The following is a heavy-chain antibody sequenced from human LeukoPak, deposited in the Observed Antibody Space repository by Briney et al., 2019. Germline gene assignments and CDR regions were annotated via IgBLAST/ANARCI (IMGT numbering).Heavy chain of an antibody. D-gene: IGHD6-19*01. CDR1: GFSLNDYF. Sequence: GSLRLSCAASGFSLNDYFMSWIRQAPGKGLEWVADIGLSDAIESYGDSVKGRFTISRDIAKNSLYLQLNTLRAEDTAVYYCAREIVAGNFDSWGQGTLVTVSS. J-gene: IGHJ4*02. V-gene: IGHV3-11*01. CDR3: AREIVAGNFDS. CDR2: IGLSDAIE.